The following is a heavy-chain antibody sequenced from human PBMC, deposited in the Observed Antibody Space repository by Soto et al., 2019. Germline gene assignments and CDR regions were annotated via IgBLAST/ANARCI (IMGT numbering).Heavy chain of an antibody. CDR2: TSYDGTNK. Sequence: GWSLRFSCEFSVFTFITHGMQWVRQAPGKGLEWVAGTSYDGTNKYYARSVQGRFTISRENSMKTLYLEMNSLRTEDTAVYYCAKDLSGARWYYDALDVWGQGTTVTVSS. V-gene: IGHV3-30*18. CDR3: AKDLSGARWYYDALDV. J-gene: IGHJ6*02. D-gene: IGHD2-15*01. CDR1: VFTFITHG.